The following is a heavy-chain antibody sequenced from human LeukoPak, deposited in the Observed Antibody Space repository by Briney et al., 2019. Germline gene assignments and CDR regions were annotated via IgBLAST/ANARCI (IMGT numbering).Heavy chain of an antibody. CDR1: GFTVSSNS. J-gene: IGHJ4*02. CDR2: IYSDNT. Sequence: GGSLRLSCTVSGFTVSSNSMSWVRQAPGKGLEWVSFIYSDNTHYSDSVKGRFTISRDNSKNTLYLQMNSLRTEDTAVYYCAKEDRIAAAGTPGAYWGQGTLVTV. CDR3: AKEDRIAAAGTPGAY. D-gene: IGHD6-13*01. V-gene: IGHV3-66*03.